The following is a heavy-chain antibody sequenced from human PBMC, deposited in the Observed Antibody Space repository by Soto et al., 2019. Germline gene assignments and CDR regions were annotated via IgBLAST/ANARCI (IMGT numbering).Heavy chain of an antibody. CDR1: GFTFSSYW. Sequence: GGSLRLSCAASGFTFSSYWMHWVRQAPGKGLVWVSRINSDGSSTSYADSVKGRFTISRDNAKNTLYLQMNSLRAEDTAVYYCARAYTIFGVVSTWFDPWGQGTLVTVSS. J-gene: IGHJ5*02. CDR3: ARAYTIFGVVSTWFDP. V-gene: IGHV3-74*01. D-gene: IGHD3-3*01. CDR2: INSDGSST.